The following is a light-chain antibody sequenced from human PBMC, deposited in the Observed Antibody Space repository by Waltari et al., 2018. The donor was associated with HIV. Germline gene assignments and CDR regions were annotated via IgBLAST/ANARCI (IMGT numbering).Light chain of an antibody. Sequence: LTQSPSASAYVGASVKLTCNLSSRHSSYTIAWHQQQPQTGPRYLRKIHTDGRHTKGDGIPDLFSGSSSGAERSLTISSLQSEDEADYYCQTWGSGIQVFGGGTKLTVL. J-gene: IGLJ2*01. V-gene: IGLV4-69*02. CDR3: QTWGSGIQV. CDR1: SRHSSYT. CDR2: IHTDGRH.